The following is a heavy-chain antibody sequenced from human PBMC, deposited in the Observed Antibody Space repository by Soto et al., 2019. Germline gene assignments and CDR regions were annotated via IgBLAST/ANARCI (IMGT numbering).Heavy chain of an antibody. CDR1: GYTFTGYA. CDR2: INAGNGNT. J-gene: IGHJ5*02. Sequence: VSVKVSCKASGYTFTGYAMHWVRQAPGQRLEWMGWINAGNGNTKYSQKFQGRVTITRDTSASTAYMELTSVTAADTAVYYCARLPYSAEGWFDTWGQGTLVTVSS. D-gene: IGHD6-13*01. V-gene: IGHV1-3*01. CDR3: ARLPYSAEGWFDT.